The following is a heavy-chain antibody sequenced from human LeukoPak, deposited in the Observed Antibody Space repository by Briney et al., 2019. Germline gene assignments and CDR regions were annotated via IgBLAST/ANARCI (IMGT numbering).Heavy chain of an antibody. J-gene: IGHJ6*02. V-gene: IGHV1-2*02. Sequence: ASVKVSCKASGGTFSSYAISWVRQAPGQGLEWMGWINPKSGGTEYAQRFQGRVTMTRDTSISTAYMELSRLRSDDTAVYYCARGHCSANSCYEDYYNGLDVWGQGTTVTVSS. D-gene: IGHD2-2*01. CDR1: GGTFSSYA. CDR3: ARGHCSANSCYEDYYNGLDV. CDR2: INPKSGGT.